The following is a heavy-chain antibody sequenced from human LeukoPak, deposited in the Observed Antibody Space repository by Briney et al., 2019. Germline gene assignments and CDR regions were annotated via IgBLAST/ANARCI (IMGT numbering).Heavy chain of an antibody. Sequence: SETLSLTCTVSGGSISSSSYYWGWIRQPPGKGLEWIGSIYYSGSTYYNPSLKSRVTISVDTSKNQFSLKLSSVTAADTAVYYCARGRRGCSGGSCYAWFDPWGQGTLVTVSS. CDR2: IYYSGST. CDR3: ARGRRGCSGGSCYAWFDP. CDR1: GGSISSSSYY. J-gene: IGHJ5*02. V-gene: IGHV4-39*01. D-gene: IGHD2-15*01.